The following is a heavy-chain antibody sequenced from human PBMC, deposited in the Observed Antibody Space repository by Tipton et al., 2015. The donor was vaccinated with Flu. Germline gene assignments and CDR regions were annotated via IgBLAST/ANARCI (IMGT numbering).Heavy chain of an antibody. Sequence: QVQLVQSGGGVVRPGRSLRLSCAASGFTFSSYGMHWVRQAPGKGLEWMVVIWYDGKNKNYADSVKGRFTVSRDNSKNTLYLQMNSLRAEDTAVYYCARGGYSGKYYGMDAWGQGTTVTVSS. CDR2: IWYDGKNK. V-gene: IGHV3-33*01. CDR1: GFTFSSYG. CDR3: ARGGYSGKYYGMDA. D-gene: IGHD1-26*01. J-gene: IGHJ6*02.